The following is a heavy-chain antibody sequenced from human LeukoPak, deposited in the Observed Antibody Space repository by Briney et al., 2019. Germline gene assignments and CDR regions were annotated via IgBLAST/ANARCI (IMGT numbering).Heavy chain of an antibody. V-gene: IGHV3-48*01. CDR1: GFTFSNCN. Sequence: PGGSLRLSCAASGFTFSNCNMNWVRQPPGKGLQWVSYISSSSNIIYYADSVKGRFTISRDNAKNSLFLQMNSLRAEDTAVYYCARDFAREFTIDYWGQGTLVTVSS. CDR3: ARDFAREFTIDY. J-gene: IGHJ4*02. CDR2: ISSSSNII. D-gene: IGHD3-10*01.